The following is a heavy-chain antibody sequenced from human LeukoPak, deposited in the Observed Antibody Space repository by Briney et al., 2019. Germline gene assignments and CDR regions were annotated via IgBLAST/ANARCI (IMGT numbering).Heavy chain of an antibody. Sequence: GGSLRLSCAASGFTFSSNAMHWVRQAPGKGLEWVASISSDGSNKYYADSVKGRFTISRDNSKNTLYLQMNSLRAEDTAVYYCAKDLGSRAARPLGRYYYYGMDVWGQGTTVTVSS. CDR1: GFTFSSNA. V-gene: IGHV3-30*18. CDR2: ISSDGSNK. J-gene: IGHJ6*02. CDR3: AKDLGSRAARPLGRYYYYGMDV. D-gene: IGHD6-6*01.